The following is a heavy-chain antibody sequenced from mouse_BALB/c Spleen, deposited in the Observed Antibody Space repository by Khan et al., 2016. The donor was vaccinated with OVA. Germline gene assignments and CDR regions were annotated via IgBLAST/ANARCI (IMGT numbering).Heavy chain of an antibody. CDR3: ARTARIKY. CDR2: ISYSGSI. J-gene: IGHJ2*01. CDR1: GYSITSGYG. Sequence: EVQLVESGPGLVKPSQSLSLTCTVTGYSITSGYGWNWIRQFPGNKLEWMGYISYSGSINYNPSLKSRISITRDTSKNQFFLQLNSVTTEDTATHYCARTARIKYWGQGTTLTVSS. D-gene: IGHD1-2*01. V-gene: IGHV3-2*02.